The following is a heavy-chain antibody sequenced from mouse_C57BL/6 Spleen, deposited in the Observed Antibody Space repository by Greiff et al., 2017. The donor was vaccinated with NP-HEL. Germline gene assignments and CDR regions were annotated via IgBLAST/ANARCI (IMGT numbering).Heavy chain of an antibody. Sequence: QVQLQQPGAELVMPGASVKLSCKASGYTFTSYWMHWVKQRPGQGLEWIGEIDPSDSYTNYNQQFKGKSTLTVDKSSSTAYMQLSSLTSDDSAVYYCARSSRGAWFAYWGQGTLVTVSA. CDR2: IDPSDSYT. CDR1: GYTFTSYW. J-gene: IGHJ3*01. V-gene: IGHV1-69*01. CDR3: ARSSRGAWFAY.